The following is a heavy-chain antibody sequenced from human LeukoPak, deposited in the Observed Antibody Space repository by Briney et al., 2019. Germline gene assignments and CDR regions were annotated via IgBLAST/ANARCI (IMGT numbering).Heavy chain of an antibody. CDR1: GFSLSTSGVG. D-gene: IGHD4-17*01. CDR3: ARKNYGDYGVGAFDI. J-gene: IGHJ3*02. CDR2: IYWDDDK. V-gene: IGHV2-5*02. Sequence: SGPTLVKPTQTLTLTCTFSGFSLSTSGVGVCWIPQPPGKALEWLALIYWDDDKRYSPSLKSRLTITNDTSKNQVVLTMTNMDPVDTATYYCARKNYGDYGVGAFDIWGQGTMVTVSS.